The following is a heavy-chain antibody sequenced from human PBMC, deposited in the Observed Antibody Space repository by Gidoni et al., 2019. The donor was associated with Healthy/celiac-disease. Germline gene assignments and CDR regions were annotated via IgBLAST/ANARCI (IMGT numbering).Heavy chain of an antibody. Sequence: QVQLVQSGAVVKKPGASVKVSCKASGYTCTSDAMHWVRQAPGQRIEWMGWINAGNGNTKYSQKFQGRVTITSDTSASTAYMELSSLRSEDTAVYYCARASNLNCCLDYWGRGTLVTVSS. CDR3: ARASNLNCCLDY. J-gene: IGHJ4*02. V-gene: IGHV1-3*01. D-gene: IGHD2-21*02. CDR1: GYTCTSDA. CDR2: INAGNGNT.